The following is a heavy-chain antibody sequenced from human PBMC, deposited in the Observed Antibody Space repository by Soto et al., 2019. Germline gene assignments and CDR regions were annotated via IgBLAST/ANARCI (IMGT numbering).Heavy chain of an antibody. CDR1: GGSISSYY. CDR2: IYYSGST. V-gene: IGHV4-59*01. J-gene: IGHJ6*02. Sequence: SETLSLTCTVSGGSISSYYWSWIRQPPGKGLEWIGYIYYSGSTNYNPSLKSRVTISVDTSKNQFSLKLSSVTAADTAVYYCARYGSGSYIHYGMDVWGQGTTVTVSS. D-gene: IGHD3-10*01. CDR3: ARYGSGSYIHYGMDV.